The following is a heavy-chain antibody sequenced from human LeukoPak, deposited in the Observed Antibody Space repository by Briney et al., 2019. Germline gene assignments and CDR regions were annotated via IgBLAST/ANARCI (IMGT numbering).Heavy chain of an antibody. J-gene: IGHJ4*02. CDR2: VSNDGSST. V-gene: IGHV3-74*01. CDR3: VGAAADTTPRP. CDR1: GFTLSNYW. Sequence: GGSLRLSCAASGFTLSNYWMHWVRQGPGKGLVWVSRVSNDGSSTAYADSVRGRFTISRDNAKDTLYLQMNSLRAEDTTVYYCVGAAADTTPRPWGQGTLVTVSS. D-gene: IGHD6-13*01.